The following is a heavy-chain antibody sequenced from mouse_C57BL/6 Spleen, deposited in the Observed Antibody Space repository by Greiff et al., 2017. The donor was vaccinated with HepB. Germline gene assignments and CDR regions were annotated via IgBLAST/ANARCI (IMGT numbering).Heavy chain of an antibody. Sequence: QVQLQHSGAELVRPGTSVKVSCKASGYAFTNYLIEWVKQRPGQGLEWIGVINPGSGGTNYNEKFKGKATLTADKSSSTAYMQLSSLTSEDAAVYFCARSGGSSFFDYWGQGTTLTVSS. D-gene: IGHD1-1*01. J-gene: IGHJ2*01. CDR2: INPGSGGT. CDR1: GYAFTNYL. V-gene: IGHV1-54*01. CDR3: ARSGGSSFFDY.